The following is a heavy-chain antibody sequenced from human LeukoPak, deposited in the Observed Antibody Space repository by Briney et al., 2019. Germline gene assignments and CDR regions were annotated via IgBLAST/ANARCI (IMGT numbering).Heavy chain of an antibody. V-gene: IGHV3-53*01. D-gene: IGHD6-19*01. CDR3: ARGAGSGWPLDK. J-gene: IGHJ4*02. Sequence: PGGSLRLSCAVSGFPVSSNFMSWVRRAPGKGLQSVSIMFSGGTTDYADSVRGRFSISRDSSQNTVSLQMNSLRVEDTAVYYCARGAGSGWPLDKWGQGTLVTVSS. CDR1: GFPVSSNF. CDR2: MFSGGTT.